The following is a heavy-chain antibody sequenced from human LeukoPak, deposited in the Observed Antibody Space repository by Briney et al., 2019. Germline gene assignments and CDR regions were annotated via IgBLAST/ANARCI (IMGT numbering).Heavy chain of an antibody. D-gene: IGHD2-2*01. Sequence: GGSLRLSCAASGFTFSSYWMSWVRQAPGKGLEWVANIKQDGSEKYYVGSVKGRFTISRDNAKNSLYLQTNSLRAEDTAVYYCARDWDCSSTSCYPQGLDYWGQGTLVTVSS. CDR3: ARDWDCSSTSCYPQGLDY. V-gene: IGHV3-7*01. CDR2: IKQDGSEK. J-gene: IGHJ4*02. CDR1: GFTFSSYW.